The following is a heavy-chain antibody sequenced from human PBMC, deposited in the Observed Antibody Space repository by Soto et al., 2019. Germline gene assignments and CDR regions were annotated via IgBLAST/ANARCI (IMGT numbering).Heavy chain of an antibody. CDR2: ISSSSSYI. CDR1: VFTLSIYS. CDR3: ARDPVQQQLEYFDY. V-gene: IGHV3-21*01. Sequence: PWGALLVSCAPSVFTLSIYSMNWVRQAPGKGLEWVSSISSSSSYIYYADSVKGRFTISRDNAKNSLYLQMNSLRAEDTAVYYCARDPVQQQLEYFDYWGQGTLFTVSS. D-gene: IGHD6-13*01. J-gene: IGHJ4*02.